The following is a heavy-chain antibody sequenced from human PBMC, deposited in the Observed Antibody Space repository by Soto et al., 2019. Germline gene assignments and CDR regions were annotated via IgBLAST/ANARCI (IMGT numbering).Heavy chain of an antibody. CDR2: TYYRSKWYY. CDR3: ARGEQYSGRIFDY. Sequence: SQTLSLTCAITGDSVSSNSAGWSWVRQSPSRGLEWLGRTYYRSKWYYEYAVSVRGRITINPDTSKNQYSLQLNSVTPEDTAVYFCARGEQYSGRIFDYGGQGTLVTGS. V-gene: IGHV6-1*01. CDR1: GDSVSSNSAG. J-gene: IGHJ4*01. D-gene: IGHD1-26*01.